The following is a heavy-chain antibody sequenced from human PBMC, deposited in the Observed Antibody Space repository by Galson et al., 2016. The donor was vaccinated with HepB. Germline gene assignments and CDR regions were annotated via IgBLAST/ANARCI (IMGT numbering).Heavy chain of an antibody. J-gene: IGHJ3*01. CDR2: ISPYNGDT. D-gene: IGHD1-14*01. Sequence: VKVSCKASGYTFTKYGISWVRQAPGQGLEWMGWISPYNGDTKYAEKLRGRVTMTTDTSTTTAYMDLRSLRSDDTADYYCASYNQYNTNPDAFDLWGQGTLVTVSA. CDR3: ASYNQYNTNPDAFDL. V-gene: IGHV1-18*01. CDR1: GYTFTKYG.